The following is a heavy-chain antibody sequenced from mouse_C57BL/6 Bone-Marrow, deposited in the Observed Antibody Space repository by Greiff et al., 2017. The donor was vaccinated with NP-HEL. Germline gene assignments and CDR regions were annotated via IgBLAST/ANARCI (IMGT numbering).Heavy chain of an antibody. CDR2: INYDGSST. CDR3: ARDGDYYGSSYRYFDV. D-gene: IGHD1-1*01. CDR1: GFTFSDYY. J-gene: IGHJ1*03. Sequence: EVMLVESEGGLVQPGSSMKLSCTASGFTFSDYYMAWVRQVPEKGLEWVANINYDGSSTYYLDSLKSRFIISRDNAKNILYLQMSSLKSEDTATYYCARDGDYYGSSYRYFDVWGTGTTVTVSS. V-gene: IGHV5-16*01.